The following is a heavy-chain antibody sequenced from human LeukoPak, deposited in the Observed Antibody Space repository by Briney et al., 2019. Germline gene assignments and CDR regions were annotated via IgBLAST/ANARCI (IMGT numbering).Heavy chain of an antibody. V-gene: IGHV3-53*01. Sequence: HPGGSLRLSCAASEFSVGSNYMTWVRQAPGKGLEWVSLIYSGGSTGYADSVKGRFTISRDNAKNSLYLQMNSLRAEDTALYYCARDRSMTHFDYWGQGTLVTVSS. CDR3: ARDRSMTHFDY. J-gene: IGHJ4*02. CDR2: IYSGGST. CDR1: EFSVGSNY.